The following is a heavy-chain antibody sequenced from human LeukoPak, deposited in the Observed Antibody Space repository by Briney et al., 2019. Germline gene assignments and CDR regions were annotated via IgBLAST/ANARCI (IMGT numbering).Heavy chain of an antibody. V-gene: IGHV3-74*01. CDR2: INSDGSIT. Sequence: GGSLRLSCAASGFTFSSYWMHWVRQAPGKGLVWVSRINSDGSITNYADSVKGRFTISRDNAKNTLYLQMGSLRAEDMAVYYCARSGGYGSGSYYNFFDYWGQGTLVTVSS. CDR3: ARSGGYGSGSYYNFFDY. D-gene: IGHD3-10*01. J-gene: IGHJ4*02. CDR1: GFTFSSYW.